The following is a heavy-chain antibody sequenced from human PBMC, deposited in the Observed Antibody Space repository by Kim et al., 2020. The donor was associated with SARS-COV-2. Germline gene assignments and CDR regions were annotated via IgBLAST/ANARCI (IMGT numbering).Heavy chain of an antibody. J-gene: IGHJ6*02. Sequence: SVKVSCKASGGTFSSYAISWVRQAPGQGLEWMGGIIPIFGTANYAQKFQGRVTITADESTSTAYMELSSLRSEDTAVYYCARGDSGSGSYYWRFYYYYYGMDVWGQGTTVTVSS. V-gene: IGHV1-69*13. CDR2: IIPIFGTA. D-gene: IGHD3-10*01. CDR1: GGTFSSYA. CDR3: ARGDSGSGSYYWRFYYYYYGMDV.